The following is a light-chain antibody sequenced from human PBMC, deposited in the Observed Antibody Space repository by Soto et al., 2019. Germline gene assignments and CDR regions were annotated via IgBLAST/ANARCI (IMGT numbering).Light chain of an antibody. CDR3: QQYASSPRT. J-gene: IGKJ1*01. CDR2: AAS. Sequence: EIVFTQSPVTLSLSPLERSTLSCSASQTVKSNYLAWYQHKPGQGPRLLIYAASSRATGIPDRFSGSGSGTDFTLTISRLEPADFAVYYCQQYASSPRTFGQGTKVDI. V-gene: IGKV3-20*01. CDR1: QTVKSNY.